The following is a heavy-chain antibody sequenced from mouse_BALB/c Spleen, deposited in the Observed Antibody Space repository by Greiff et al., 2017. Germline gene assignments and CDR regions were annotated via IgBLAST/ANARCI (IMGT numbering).Heavy chain of an antibody. V-gene: IGHV5-12-1*01. Sequence: DVKLVESGGGLVKPGGSLKLSCAASGFAFSSYDMSWVRQTPEKRLEWVAYISSGGGSTYYPDTVKGRFTISRDNAKNTLYLQMSSLKSEDTAMYYCAREDGYYGAMDYWGQGTSVTVSS. CDR2: ISSGGGST. CDR3: AREDGYYGAMDY. D-gene: IGHD2-3*01. CDR1: GFAFSSYD. J-gene: IGHJ4*01.